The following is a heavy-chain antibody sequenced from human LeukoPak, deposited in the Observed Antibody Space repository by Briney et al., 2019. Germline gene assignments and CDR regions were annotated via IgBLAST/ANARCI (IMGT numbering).Heavy chain of an antibody. CDR2: IYYSGST. CDR1: GGSVSSGSYY. V-gene: IGHV4-61*01. CDR3: ARNYYDSSGYYAWDYYYYYGMDV. Sequence: PSETLSLTCTVSGGSVSSGSYYWSWIRQPPGKGLEWIGYIYYSGSTNYNPSLKSRVTISVDTSKNQFSLKLSSVTAADTAVYYCARNYYDSSGYYAWDYYYYYGMDVWGQGTTVTVSS. D-gene: IGHD3-22*01. J-gene: IGHJ6*02.